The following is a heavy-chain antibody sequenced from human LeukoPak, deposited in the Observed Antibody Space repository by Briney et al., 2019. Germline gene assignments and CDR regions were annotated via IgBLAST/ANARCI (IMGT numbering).Heavy chain of an antibody. V-gene: IGHV4-39*01. J-gene: IGHJ5*02. D-gene: IGHD2-15*01. CDR3: ARQIGYCSGGSCNTNWFDP. CDR1: GGSISSSSYY. CDR2: IYYSGST. Sequence: PSETLSLTCTVSGGSISSSSYYWGWIRQPPGKGLEWLGSIYYSGSTYYNPSLKSRITISVDTSKNQFSLKLSSVTAADTAVYYCARQIGYCSGGSCNTNWFDPWGQGTLVTVSS.